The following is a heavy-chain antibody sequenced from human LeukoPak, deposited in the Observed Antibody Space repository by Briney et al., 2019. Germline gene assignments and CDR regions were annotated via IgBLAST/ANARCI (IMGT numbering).Heavy chain of an antibody. CDR3: ARRSDYNTNGYYFDY. CDR1: GFTFSIYG. D-gene: IGHD4-11*01. Sequence: PWGSMRLSCAASGFTFSIYGMTWVRQAPGKGLEWVSTISGRDTKTYYADSVKGRFTISRGNSKNTLYLQMNSLRAEDTAVYYCARRSDYNTNGYYFDYWGQGTPVTVSS. V-gene: IGHV3-23*01. J-gene: IGHJ4*02. CDR2: ISGRDTKT.